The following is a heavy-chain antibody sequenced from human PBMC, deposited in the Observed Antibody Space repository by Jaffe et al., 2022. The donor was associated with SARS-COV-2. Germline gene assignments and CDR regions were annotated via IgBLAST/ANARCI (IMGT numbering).Heavy chain of an antibody. CDR1: GFTFSSYG. CDR2: ISYDGSKK. J-gene: IGHJ4*02. Sequence: QVQLVESGGGVVQPGRSLRLSCAASGFTFSSYGMHWVRQAPGKGLEWVAVISYDGSKKYYADSVKGRFTISRDSSKNTLYLQMNSLRAEDTAVYYCARGDIVAAVYELNYWGQGTLVTVSS. CDR3: ARGDIVAAVYELNY. D-gene: IGHD6-13*01. V-gene: IGHV3-30*03.